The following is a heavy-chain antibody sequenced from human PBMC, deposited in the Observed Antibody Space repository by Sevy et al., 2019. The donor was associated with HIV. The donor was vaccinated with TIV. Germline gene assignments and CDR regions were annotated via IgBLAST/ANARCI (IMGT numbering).Heavy chain of an antibody. D-gene: IGHD1-26*01. Sequence: GGSLRLSCAASGFIFSTYGIHWVRQAPGKGLEWGAVISFDGSDKYYADSVRGRFTISRDNSKNTLYLQMNSLRVEDTAIYYCAKMQGGSYNYYGMDVWGQGTTVTVSS. CDR1: GFIFSTYG. J-gene: IGHJ6*02. CDR2: ISFDGSDK. V-gene: IGHV3-30*18. CDR3: AKMQGGSYNYYGMDV.